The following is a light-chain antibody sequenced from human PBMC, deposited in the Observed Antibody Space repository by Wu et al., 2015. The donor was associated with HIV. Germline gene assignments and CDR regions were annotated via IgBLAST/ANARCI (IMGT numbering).Light chain of an antibody. CDR2: GAS. CDR1: QTVNIRY. CDR3: QQYGSPMYT. Sequence: EIVLTQSPGTLSLSPGERATLSCRASQTVNIRYLAWYQQKPGQAPRLLIYGASSRATGTPDRFSGSGSGTDFTLTISGLEPEDVAMYYCQQYGSPMYTFGQGTKLEIK. J-gene: IGKJ2*01. V-gene: IGKV3-20*01.